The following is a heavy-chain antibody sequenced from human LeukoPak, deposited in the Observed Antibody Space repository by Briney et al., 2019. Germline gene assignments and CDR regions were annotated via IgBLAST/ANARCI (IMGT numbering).Heavy chain of an antibody. D-gene: IGHD5-18*01. J-gene: IGHJ4*01. Sequence: GGSLRLSCAASGFTLSSYGMHWVRQAPGKGLEWVAVISYDGSNKYYADSVKGRFTISRDNSKNTLYLQMNSLRAEDTAVYYCAKDRIQLWLQLDYWGHGPLVTVSS. CDR1: GFTLSSYG. CDR2: ISYDGSNK. V-gene: IGHV3-30*18. CDR3: AKDRIQLWLQLDY.